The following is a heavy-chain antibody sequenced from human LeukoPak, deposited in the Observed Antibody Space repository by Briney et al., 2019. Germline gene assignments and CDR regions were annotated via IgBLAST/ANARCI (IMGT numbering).Heavy chain of an antibody. CDR3: ARESLTGDAFDI. V-gene: IGHV1-46*01. D-gene: IGHD3-10*01. CDR2: INPSGGST. J-gene: IGHJ3*02. CDR1: GYTFTSYY. Sequence: ASVTVSCTASGYTFTSYYMHWVRQAPGQGLEWMGIINPSGGSTSYAQKFQGRVTMTRDTSTSTVYMELSSLRSEDTAVYYCARESLTGDAFDIWGQGTMVTVSS.